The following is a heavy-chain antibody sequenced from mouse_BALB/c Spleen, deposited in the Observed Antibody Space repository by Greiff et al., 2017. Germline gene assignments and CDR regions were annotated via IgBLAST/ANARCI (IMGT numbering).Heavy chain of an antibody. CDR2: INPSSGYT. CDR1: GYTFTSYT. Sequence: VQLQQSAAELARPGASVKMSCKASGYTFTSYTMHWVKQRPGQGLEWIGYINPSSGYTEYNQKFKDKTTLTADKSSSTAYMQLSSLTSEDSAVYYCAREGIYAMDYWGQGTSVTVSS. CDR3: AREGIYAMDY. V-gene: IGHV1-4*02. D-gene: IGHD6-1*01. J-gene: IGHJ4*01.